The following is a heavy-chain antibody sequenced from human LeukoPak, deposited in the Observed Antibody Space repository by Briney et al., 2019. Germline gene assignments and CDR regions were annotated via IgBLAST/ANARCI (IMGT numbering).Heavy chain of an antibody. CDR1: GGTSSTYT. V-gene: IGHV1-69*05. J-gene: IGHJ6*03. Sequence: GASVKVSCKASGGTSSTYTITWVRQALGQGLEWMGGIIPIFRTPNYAQKFQGRVTITTDESTSTAYMELSSLKSEDTAIYYCARVDRYYFYLDVWGKGTTVTVSS. CDR2: IIPIFRTP. CDR3: ARVDRYYFYLDV.